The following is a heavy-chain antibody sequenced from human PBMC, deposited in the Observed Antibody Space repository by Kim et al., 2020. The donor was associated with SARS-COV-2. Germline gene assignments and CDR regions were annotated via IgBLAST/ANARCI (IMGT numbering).Heavy chain of an antibody. V-gene: IGHV1-46*01. J-gene: IGHJ4*02. CDR3: ARVDMVRGVVPFDY. Sequence: VQKVQGRVTMTRETSTSTVYMELSSLRSEDTAVYYCARVDMVRGVVPFDYWGQGTLVTVSA. D-gene: IGHD3-10*01.